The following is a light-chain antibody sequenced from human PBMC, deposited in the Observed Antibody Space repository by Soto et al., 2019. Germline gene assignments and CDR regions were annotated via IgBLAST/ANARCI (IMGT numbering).Light chain of an antibody. Sequence: DIQMTQSPSTLSASVGDRVTITCRASQSISSWLAWYQQKPGKAPKLLIYKASSLESGVPSRFSGSGSGTEFTLTISSLQPDDFATYYCQQYNSYPSTCGPGTKVDIK. CDR3: QQYNSYPST. V-gene: IGKV1-5*03. CDR1: QSISSW. CDR2: KAS. J-gene: IGKJ1*01.